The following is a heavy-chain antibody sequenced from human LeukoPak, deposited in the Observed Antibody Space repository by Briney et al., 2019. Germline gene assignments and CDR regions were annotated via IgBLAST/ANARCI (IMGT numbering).Heavy chain of an antibody. D-gene: IGHD2-15*01. CDR1: GGSISSSSYY. J-gene: IGHJ3*02. CDR2: IYYSGST. V-gene: IGHV4-39*07. Sequence: SETLSLTCTVSGGSISSSSYYWGWIRQPPGKGLEWIGSIYYSGSTYYNPSLKSRVTISVDTSKNQFSLKLSSVTAADTAVYYCARGSGVASDAFDIWGQGTMVTVSS. CDR3: ARGSGVASDAFDI.